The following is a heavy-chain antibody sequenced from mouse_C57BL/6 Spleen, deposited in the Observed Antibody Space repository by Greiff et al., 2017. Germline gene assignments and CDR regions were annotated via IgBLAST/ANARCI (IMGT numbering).Heavy chain of an antibody. D-gene: IGHD3-3*01. V-gene: IGHV10-1*01. CDR1: GFSFNTYA. CDR2: IRSKSNNYAT. CDR3: VRGLGYAMDY. J-gene: IGHJ4*01. Sequence: EVKLMESGGGLVQPKGSLKLSCAASGFSFNTYAMNWVRQAPGKGLEWVARIRSKSNNYATYYADSVKDRFTISRDDSESMLYLQMNNLKTEDTDMYYCVRGLGYAMDYWGQGTSVTVSS.